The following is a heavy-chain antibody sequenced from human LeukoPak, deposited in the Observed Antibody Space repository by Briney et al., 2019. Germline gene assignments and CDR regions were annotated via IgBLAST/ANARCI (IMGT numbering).Heavy chain of an antibody. CDR3: AKIGDHGTY. V-gene: IGHV4-39*07. Sequence: SETLSLTCTVSGGSISSSSYYWGWIRQPPGKGLEWIGNIYYIGSTHYNPSLKSRVTISVDKSKNQFSLRLTSVTAADTAVYYCAKIGDHGTYWGQGTLVTVSS. D-gene: IGHD2-21*01. CDR2: IYYIGST. CDR1: GGSISSSSYY. J-gene: IGHJ4*02.